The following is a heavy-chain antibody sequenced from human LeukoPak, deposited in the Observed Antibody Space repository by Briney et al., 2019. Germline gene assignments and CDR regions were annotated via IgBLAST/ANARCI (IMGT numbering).Heavy chain of an antibody. D-gene: IGHD3-3*01. CDR3: ARAVMWSNYSDY. J-gene: IGHJ4*02. V-gene: IGHV1-2*06. CDR1: GYTFTDYY. Sequence: SVKVSCKASGYTFTDYYIHWVRQAPGQGLEWMGRINPDTGGTNYAQRFQGRVTMTTDTSTSTVYMELSSLRSEDTAVYYCARAVMWSNYSDYWGQGTLVTVSS. CDR2: INPDTGGT.